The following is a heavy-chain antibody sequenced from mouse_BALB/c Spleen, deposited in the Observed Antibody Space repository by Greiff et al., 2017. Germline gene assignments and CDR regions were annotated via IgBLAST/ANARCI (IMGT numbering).Heavy chain of an antibody. D-gene: IGHD1-1*01. V-gene: IGHV1-4*01. CDR3: ARGGFITTVVAKDYYAMDY. J-gene: IGHJ4*01. CDR1: GYTFTSYT. CDR2: INPSSGYT. Sequence: LQESGAELARPGASVKMSCKASGYTFTSYTMHWVKQRPGQGLEWIGYINPSSGYTNYNQKFKDKATLTADKSSSTAYMQLSSLTSEDSAVYYCARGGFITTVVAKDYYAMDYWGQGTSVTVSS.